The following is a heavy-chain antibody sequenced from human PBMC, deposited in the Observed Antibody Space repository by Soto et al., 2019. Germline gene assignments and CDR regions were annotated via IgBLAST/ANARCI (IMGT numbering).Heavy chain of an antibody. V-gene: IGHV1-69*01. CDR3: ASEKIEAAVPAGNDF. Sequence: QVQLVQSGAEVKKPGSSVKVSCKTSGGTFSTYAITWLRQAPGQGLEWMGGIIPLFGTGSYAQKFQDRVTITADEATSTAYMELSSLSSDDTAVYYCASEKIEAAVPAGNDFWGQGTQVTVSS. CDR2: IIPLFGTG. D-gene: IGHD3-10*01. J-gene: IGHJ4*02. CDR1: GGTFSTYA.